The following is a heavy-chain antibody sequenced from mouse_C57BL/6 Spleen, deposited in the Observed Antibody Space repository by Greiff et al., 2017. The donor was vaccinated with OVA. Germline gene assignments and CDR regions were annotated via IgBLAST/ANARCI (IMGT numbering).Heavy chain of an antibody. CDR3: AREGGTGTAWFAY. CDR1: GFTFSSYA. Sequence: EVKLVESGGGLVKPGGSLKLSCAASGFTFSSYAMSWVRQTPEKRLEWVATISDGGSYTYYPDNVKGRFTISRDNAKNNLYLQMSHLKSEDTAMYYCAREGGTGTAWFAYWGQGTLVTVSA. J-gene: IGHJ3*01. D-gene: IGHD1-1*02. CDR2: ISDGGSYT. V-gene: IGHV5-4*01.